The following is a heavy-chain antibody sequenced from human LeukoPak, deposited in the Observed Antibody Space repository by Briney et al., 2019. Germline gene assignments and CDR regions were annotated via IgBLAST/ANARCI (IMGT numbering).Heavy chain of an antibody. J-gene: IGHJ5*02. D-gene: IGHD5-12*01. CDR2: INPNSGGT. CDR3: ARDLGSGATRPLFINWFDP. Sequence: ASVKVSCKASGYTFTGYYMHWVRQAPGQGLEWMGRINPNSGGTNYAQKFQGRVTMTRDTSISTAYMELSRLRSDDTAVYYCARDLGSGATRPLFINWFDPWGQGTLVTVSS. CDR1: GYTFTGYY. V-gene: IGHV1-2*06.